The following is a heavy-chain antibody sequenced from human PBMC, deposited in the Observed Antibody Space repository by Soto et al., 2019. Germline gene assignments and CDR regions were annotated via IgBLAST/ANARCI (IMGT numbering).Heavy chain of an antibody. V-gene: IGHV5-51*01. Sequence: AESLKISCKGSGYSFTIYWIGWGRQMPGKGLEWMGIIYPGDSDTRYSPSFQGQVTISADKSISTAYLQWSSLKASDTAMYYRAXNGKRDKDYYYYYGMDVWGQGTTVTVSS. CDR3: AXNGKRDKDYYYYYGMDV. J-gene: IGHJ6*02. CDR2: IYPGDSDT. D-gene: IGHD2-8*01. CDR1: GYSFTIYW.